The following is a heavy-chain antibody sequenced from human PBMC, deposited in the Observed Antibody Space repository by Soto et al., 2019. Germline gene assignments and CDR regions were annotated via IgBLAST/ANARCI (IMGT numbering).Heavy chain of an antibody. V-gene: IGHV4-59*01. D-gene: IGHD1-26*01. J-gene: IGHJ4*02. Sequence: QVQLQESGPGLVKPSETLSLTCTVSGGSINNYYWSWIRQPPGKGLEWIGYIYYSGSTNYNPSLXGXAXIXXDTSKNQFSLKLSSVTAADTAVYYCARRYGGNFDYWGQGTLVTVSS. CDR2: IYYSGST. CDR1: GGSINNYY. CDR3: ARRYGGNFDY.